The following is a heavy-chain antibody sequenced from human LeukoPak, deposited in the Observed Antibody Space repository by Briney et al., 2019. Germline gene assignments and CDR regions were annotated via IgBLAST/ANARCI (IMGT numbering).Heavy chain of an antibody. CDR1: GFTFSSYD. J-gene: IGHJ4*02. CDR3: AKSLVRWAFDY. D-gene: IGHD4-23*01. CDR2: LTSDGGST. Sequence: GGSLRLSCAASGFTFSSYDMSWVRQAPGKGLEWVSSLTSDGGSTEYADSVKGRFTISRDNSKNTLYLQMNSLRAEDTALYYCAKSLVRWAFDYWGQGTLVTVSS. V-gene: IGHV3-23*01.